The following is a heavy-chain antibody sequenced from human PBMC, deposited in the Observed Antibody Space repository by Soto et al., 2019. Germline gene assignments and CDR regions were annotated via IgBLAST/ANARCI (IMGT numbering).Heavy chain of an antibody. CDR1: GFTFSSYA. V-gene: IGHV3-30-3*01. CDR3: ARDLGDGYNSGLHD. CDR2: ISYDGSNK. D-gene: IGHD5-12*01. Sequence: QVQLVESGGGMVQPGRSLRLSCAASGFTFSSYAMHWVRQAPGKGLEWVAVISYDGSNKYYADSVKGRFTISRDNSKNTLYLQMNSLRAEDTAVYYCARDLGDGYNSGLHDWGQGTLVTVSS. J-gene: IGHJ4*02.